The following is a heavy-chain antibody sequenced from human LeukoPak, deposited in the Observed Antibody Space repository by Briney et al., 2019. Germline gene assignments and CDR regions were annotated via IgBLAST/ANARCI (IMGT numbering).Heavy chain of an antibody. Sequence: GGSLRLSCAASGFTFSSYAMHWVRQAPGKGLEYVSAISSNGGSTYYANSVKGRFTISRDNSKNTLYLQMNSLRAEDTAVYYCAKDYSKTSYYGSGTYYRPNWFDPWGQGTLVTVSS. V-gene: IGHV3-64*01. CDR1: GFTFSSYA. D-gene: IGHD3-10*01. J-gene: IGHJ5*02. CDR2: ISSNGGST. CDR3: AKDYSKTSYYGSGTYYRPNWFDP.